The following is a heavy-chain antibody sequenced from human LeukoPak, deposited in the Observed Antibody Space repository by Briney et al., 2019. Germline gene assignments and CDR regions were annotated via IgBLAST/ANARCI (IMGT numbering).Heavy chain of an antibody. V-gene: IGHV3-30-3*01. D-gene: IGHD6-13*01. J-gene: IGHJ4*02. CDR1: GFTFSSYA. CDR3: ARDYSSSWYFDY. CDR2: ISYDGSNK. Sequence: GGSLRLSCAASGFTFSSYAMHWVRQAPGKGLEWVAVISYDGSNKYYADSVKGRFTISRDNAKNSLYLQMNSLRAEDTAVYYCARDYSSSWYFDYWGQGTLVTVSS.